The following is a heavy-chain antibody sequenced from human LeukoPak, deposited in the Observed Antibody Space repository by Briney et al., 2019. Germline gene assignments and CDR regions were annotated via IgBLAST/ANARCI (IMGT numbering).Heavy chain of an antibody. CDR1: EFTVSINY. J-gene: IGHJ3*02. D-gene: IGHD2-15*01. CDR2: IYSRGDK. V-gene: IGHV3-66*01. Sequence: GGSLRLSCAASEFTVSINYMTWVRQAPGKGLEWVSLIYSRGDKKYADSVKGRFTISSDNSKNTLYLQMSSLRTEDTAVYYCARVRGGSLLGAFDILGQGTMVTVSS. CDR3: ARVRGGSLLGAFDI.